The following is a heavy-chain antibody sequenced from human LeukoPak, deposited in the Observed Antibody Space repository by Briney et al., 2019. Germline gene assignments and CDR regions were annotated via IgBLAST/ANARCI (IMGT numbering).Heavy chain of an antibody. CDR3: ARGSRRGSYSYFDY. V-gene: IGHV3-66*01. J-gene: IGHJ4*02. CDR2: IYSGGST. D-gene: IGHD1-26*01. CDR1: GFAFRDYG. Sequence: GGSLRLSCAASGFAFRDYGMNGFRQAPGKGLEWVAVIYSGGSTYYADSVKGRFTISRGNSKNTLYLQMNSLRAEDTAVYYCARGSRRGSYSYFDYWGQGHLATVSS.